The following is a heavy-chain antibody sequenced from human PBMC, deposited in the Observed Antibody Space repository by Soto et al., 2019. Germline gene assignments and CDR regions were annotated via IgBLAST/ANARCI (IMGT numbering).Heavy chain of an antibody. V-gene: IGHV3-48*01. CDR1: GFTFSSYS. Sequence: GGSLRLSCAASGFTFSSYSMNWVRQAPGKGLEWVSYISSSSSTIYYADSVKGRFTISRDNAKNSLYLQMNSLRAEDTAVYYCARDLDEMTTPLLGYFDLWGRGTLVTVSS. CDR3: ARDLDEMTTPLLGYFDL. J-gene: IGHJ2*01. D-gene: IGHD4-17*01. CDR2: ISSSSSTI.